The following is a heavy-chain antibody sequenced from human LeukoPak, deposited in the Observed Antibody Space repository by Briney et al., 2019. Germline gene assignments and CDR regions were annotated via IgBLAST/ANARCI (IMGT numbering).Heavy chain of an antibody. J-gene: IGHJ2*01. Sequence: ASVKVSCKASGYTFTGYYMHWVRQAPGQGLEWMGIINPSGGSTSYAQKFQGRVTITADESTSTAYMELSSLRSEDTAVYYCARDTVTGYFDLWGRGTLVTVSS. CDR1: GYTFTGYY. CDR2: INPSGGST. V-gene: IGHV1-46*01. CDR3: ARDTVTGYFDL. D-gene: IGHD4-17*01.